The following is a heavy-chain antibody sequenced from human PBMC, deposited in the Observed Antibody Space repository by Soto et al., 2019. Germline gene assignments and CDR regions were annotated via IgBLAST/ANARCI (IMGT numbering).Heavy chain of an antibody. Sequence: QTLSLTCAISGDSVSSNSAAWNWIRQSTSRGLEWLGRTYYRSKWYNDYAVSVKSRITINPDTSKNQFSLQLNSVTPEDTAVYYCARVGLSWPNDAFDIWGQGTMVTVSS. CDR2: TYYRSKWYN. J-gene: IGHJ3*02. CDR3: ARVGLSWPNDAFDI. D-gene: IGHD3-16*02. V-gene: IGHV6-1*01. CDR1: GDSVSSNSAA.